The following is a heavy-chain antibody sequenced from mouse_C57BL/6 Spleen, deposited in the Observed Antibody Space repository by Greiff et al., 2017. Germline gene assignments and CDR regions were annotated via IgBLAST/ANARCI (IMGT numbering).Heavy chain of an antibody. J-gene: IGHJ4*01. Sequence: VQLQQPGAELVKPGASVKLSCKASGYTFTSYWMHWVKQRPGQGLEWIGMIHPNSGSTNYNEKFKSKATLTVDKSSSTAYMQLSSLTSEDSAVYYCARGDGYRYYAMDYWGQGTSVTVSS. V-gene: IGHV1-64*01. D-gene: IGHD2-3*01. CDR2: IHPNSGST. CDR1: GYTFTSYW. CDR3: ARGDGYRYYAMDY.